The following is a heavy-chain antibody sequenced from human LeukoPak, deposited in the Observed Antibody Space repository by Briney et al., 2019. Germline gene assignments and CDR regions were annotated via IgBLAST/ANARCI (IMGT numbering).Heavy chain of an antibody. CDR1: GFTFSSYA. D-gene: IGHD6-6*01. CDR3: AMSYSSSSVVAFDI. Sequence: GGSLRLSCVASGFTFSSYAINWVRQVPGKGLEWVSAISGSGGSTFYVGSVKGRFTISRDNSKNTLYLQMNSLRAEDTAVYYCAMSYSSSSVVAFDIWGQGTMATVSS. J-gene: IGHJ3*02. CDR2: ISGSGGST. V-gene: IGHV3-23*01.